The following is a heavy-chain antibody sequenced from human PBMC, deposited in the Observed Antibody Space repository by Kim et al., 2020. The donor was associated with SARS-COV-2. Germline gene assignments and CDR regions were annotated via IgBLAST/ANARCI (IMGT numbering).Heavy chain of an antibody. V-gene: IGHV6-1*01. CDR2: TYYRSKWYN. CDR3: ARARITMVRGVNWFDP. J-gene: IGHJ5*02. CDR1: GDRVSSNSAA. D-gene: IGHD3-10*01. Sequence: SQTLSLTCAISGDRVSSNSAAWNWIRQSPSRGLEWLGRTYYRSKWYNDYAVSVKSRITINPDTSKNQFSLQLNSVTPEDTAVYYCARARITMVRGVNWFDPWGQGTLVTVSS.